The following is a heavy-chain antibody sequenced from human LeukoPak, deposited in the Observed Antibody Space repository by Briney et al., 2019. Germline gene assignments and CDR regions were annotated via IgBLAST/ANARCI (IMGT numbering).Heavy chain of an antibody. Sequence: GGSLRLSCAASGFTFSTFAMHWVRQAPGKGLEWVAVISYDGNNKYYADSVKGRFTISRDNAKKSVYLQMNSLRVEDTAVYYCATTGLLGDIPWGQGTLVTVSS. D-gene: IGHD2-21*01. J-gene: IGHJ5*02. CDR3: ATTGLLGDIP. CDR1: GFTFSTFA. V-gene: IGHV3-30-3*01. CDR2: ISYDGNNK.